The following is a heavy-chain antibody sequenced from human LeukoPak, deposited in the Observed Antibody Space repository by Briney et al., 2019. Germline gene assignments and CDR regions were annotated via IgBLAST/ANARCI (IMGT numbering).Heavy chain of an antibody. Sequence: GGSLRLSCAASGFTFSDYYITWIRRAPGKGLEWVPHISATGTHTHYADSVKGRFTISRDNAKNSLYLQMTSLRADDTAVYYCARVKGSYATDYWGQGTLVTVSS. V-gene: IGHV3-11*06. D-gene: IGHD5-18*01. CDR3: ARVKGSYATDY. CDR2: ISATGTHT. CDR1: GFTFSDYY. J-gene: IGHJ4*02.